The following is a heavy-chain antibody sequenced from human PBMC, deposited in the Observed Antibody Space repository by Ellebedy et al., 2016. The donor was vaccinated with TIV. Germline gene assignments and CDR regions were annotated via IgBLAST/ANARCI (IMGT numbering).Heavy chain of an antibody. CDR1: GVTVSSYN. CDR3: TRARGGGGSVDY. V-gene: IGHV3-66*01. D-gene: IGHD2-21*01. Sequence: GESLKISCAAPGVTVSSYNMNWVRQAPGKGLEWVPAFQSGGVTHYADSVKGIFTVSRDNSRNTLYLQMNSLSVEDTAVYYCTRARGGGGSVDYWGQGTLVTVSS. J-gene: IGHJ4*02. CDR2: FQSGGVT.